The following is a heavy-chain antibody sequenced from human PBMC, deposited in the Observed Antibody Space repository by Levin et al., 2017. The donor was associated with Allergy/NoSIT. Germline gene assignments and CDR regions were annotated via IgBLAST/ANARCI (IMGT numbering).Heavy chain of an antibody. CDR3: AKGLGGAFWGVAHY. CDR1: GFTFNNYA. D-gene: IGHD3-16*01. V-gene: IGHV3-23*01. Sequence: GESLKISCAASGFTFNNYAMNWVRQAPGKGLEWVSGLSGSGLTPHYADSVKCRFTISRDNSKNTFYLQMNSLRAEDTAVYYCAKGLGGAFWGVAHYWGQGTPVTVSS. CDR2: LSGSGLTP. J-gene: IGHJ4*02.